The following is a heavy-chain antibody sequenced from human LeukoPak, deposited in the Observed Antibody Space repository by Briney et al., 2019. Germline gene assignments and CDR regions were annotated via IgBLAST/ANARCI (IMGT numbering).Heavy chain of an antibody. CDR1: GFTFSSYG. D-gene: IGHD4-17*01. J-gene: IGHJ4*02. V-gene: IGHV3-30*02. CDR3: AKDHGTMTTVTTGSY. CDR2: IRYDGSNK. Sequence: GGSLRLSCAASGFTFSSYGMHWVRQAPGKGLEWVAFIRYDGSNKYYADSVKGRFTISRDNSKNTLYLQMNSLRAEATAVYYCAKDHGTMTTVTTGSYWGQGTLVTVSS.